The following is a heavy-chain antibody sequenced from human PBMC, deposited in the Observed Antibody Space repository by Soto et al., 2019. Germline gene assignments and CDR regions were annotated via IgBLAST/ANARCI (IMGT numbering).Heavy chain of an antibody. J-gene: IGHJ6*03. CDR2: ISSSSSTI. CDR3: ARAEPRGYYYYYYMVV. Sequence: PGGSLRLSCAASGFTFSSYSMNWVRQAPGKGLEWVSYISSSSSTIYYADSVKGRFTISRDNAKNSLYLQMNSLRAEDTAVYYCARAEPRGYYYYYYMVVWGKGTTVTVSS. V-gene: IGHV3-48*01. CDR1: GFTFSSYS. D-gene: IGHD3-10*01.